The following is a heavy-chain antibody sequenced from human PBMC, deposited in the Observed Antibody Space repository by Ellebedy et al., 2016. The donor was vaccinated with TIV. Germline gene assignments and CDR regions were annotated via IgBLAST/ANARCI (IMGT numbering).Heavy chain of an antibody. V-gene: IGHV1-69*13. D-gene: IGHD2-2*02. J-gene: IGHJ6*02. CDR1: GGTFSSYA. CDR2: IIPIFGTA. CDR3: ARGDCSSTSCYKDYYYGMDV. Sequence: SVKVSCXASGGTFSSYAISWVRQAPGQGLEWMGGIIPIFGTANYAQKFQGRVTITADESTSTAYMELSSLRSEDTAVYYCARGDCSSTSCYKDYYYGMDVWGQGTTVTVSS.